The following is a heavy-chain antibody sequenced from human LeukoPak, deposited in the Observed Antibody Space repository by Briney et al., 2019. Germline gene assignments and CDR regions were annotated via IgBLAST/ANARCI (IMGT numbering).Heavy chain of an antibody. V-gene: IGHV1-69*13. CDR1: GGTFSSYA. D-gene: IGHD3-22*01. CDR2: IIPIFCTA. CDR3: ARDDYDSSGYLDYYYGMDV. J-gene: IGHJ6*02. Sequence: ASVKVSCKASGGTFSSYAISWVRQAPGQRLEWMGGIIPIFCTASYAQKFQGRVTITEDESTSTAYMELSSLRSEDTAVYYCARDDYDSSGYLDYYYGMDVWGQGTTVTVSS.